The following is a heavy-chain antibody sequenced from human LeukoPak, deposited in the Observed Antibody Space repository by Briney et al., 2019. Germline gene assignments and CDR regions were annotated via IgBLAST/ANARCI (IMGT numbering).Heavy chain of an antibody. V-gene: IGHV3-30*01. J-gene: IGHJ4*02. D-gene: IGHD4-11*01. CDR2: ISYDGSNK. CDR3: ARDIDAAGSKLFEN. CDR1: GFTLSTYA. Sequence: GSLRLSCAASGFTLSTYAMHWVRQAPGKGLEWVSVISYDGSNKYYADSVKGRFTISRDNSKNTLYLQMNSLRAEDTAVYYCARDIDAAGSKLFENWGQGTLVTVSS.